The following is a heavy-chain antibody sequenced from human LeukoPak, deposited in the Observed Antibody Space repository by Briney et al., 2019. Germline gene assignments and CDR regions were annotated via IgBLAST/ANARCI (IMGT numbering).Heavy chain of an antibody. J-gene: IGHJ4*02. CDR1: GFTFSSYA. CDR3: ARVDYYDSSGYRGTFDY. V-gene: IGHV3-23*01. CDR2: ISGSGGST. Sequence: GGSLRLSCAASGFTFSSYAMNWVRQAPGKGLEWVSAISGSGGSTYYADSVKGRFTISRDNSRNTLYLQMNSLRAEDTAVYYCARVDYYDSSGYRGTFDYWGQGTLVTVSS. D-gene: IGHD3-22*01.